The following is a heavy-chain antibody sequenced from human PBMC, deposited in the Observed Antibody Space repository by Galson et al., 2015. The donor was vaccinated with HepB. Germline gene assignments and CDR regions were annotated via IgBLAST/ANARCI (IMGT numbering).Heavy chain of an antibody. D-gene: IGHD2-15*01. CDR2: ISAYNGNT. Sequence: SVKVSCKASGYTFTSYGISWVRQAPGQGLEWMGWISAYNGNTNYAQKLQGRVTMTTDTSTSTAYMELRSLRPDDTAVYYCARDRSYCSGGSCYSIETTFDYWGQGTLVTVSS. CDR3: ARDRSYCSGGSCYSIETTFDY. CDR1: GYTFTSYG. V-gene: IGHV1-18*04. J-gene: IGHJ4*02.